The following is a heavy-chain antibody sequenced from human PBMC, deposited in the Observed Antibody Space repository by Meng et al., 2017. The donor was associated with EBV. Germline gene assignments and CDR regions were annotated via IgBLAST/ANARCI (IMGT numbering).Heavy chain of an antibody. Sequence: SNAEVKKPGASVKISCKSSGYTVTSEYMHLVRPAPGRGVEWKVVIITSDGSTRYAHKFQSRVTMTRDTSTGTVYMELSNLKSEDTAVYYCARYSISAWGQLDPWGQGTLVTVSS. D-gene: IGHD4-11*01. J-gene: IGHJ5*02. V-gene: IGHV1-46*01. CDR3: ARYSISAWGQLDP. CDR2: IITSDGST. CDR1: GYTVTSEY.